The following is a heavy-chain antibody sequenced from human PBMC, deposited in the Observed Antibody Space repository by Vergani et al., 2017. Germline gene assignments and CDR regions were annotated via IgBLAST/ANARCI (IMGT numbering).Heavy chain of an antibody. CDR2: IYHSGGA. D-gene: IGHD6-13*01. Sequence: QLHLQESGPGLVKPSETLSLTCTVSGSSITSSSYYLGWIRQPPGRGLEWIGNIYHSGGAYYNPSLKGRVTMSVDTSKNQFSLKLSSVTAADTAVYYCARGGAAATYYCYCYGMDVWGQGTTVTVSS. CDR1: GSSITSSSYY. CDR3: ARGGAAATYYCYCYGMDV. J-gene: IGHJ6*02. V-gene: IGHV4-39*01.